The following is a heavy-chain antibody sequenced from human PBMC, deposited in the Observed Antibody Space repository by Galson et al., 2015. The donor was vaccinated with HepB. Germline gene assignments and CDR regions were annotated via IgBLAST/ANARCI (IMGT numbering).Heavy chain of an antibody. CDR2: ISSGGDTP. D-gene: IGHD2/OR15-2a*01. J-gene: IGHJ4*02. CDR3: VRGTTAPDY. Sequence: LRLSCAACGFTFTSYGMSWVRQAPGKGLECVSAISSGGDTPDYADSVTGRFTVSRDSSTNTLYLQMNGLRADDTAIYYCVRGTTAPDYWGQGTLVTVSS. V-gene: IGHV3-23*01. CDR1: GFTFTSYG.